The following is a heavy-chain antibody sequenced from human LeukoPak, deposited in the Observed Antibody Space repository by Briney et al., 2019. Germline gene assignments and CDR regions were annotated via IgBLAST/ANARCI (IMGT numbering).Heavy chain of an antibody. J-gene: IGHJ4*02. V-gene: IGHV4-31*03. CDR3: ARDRIQLGGSIDY. CDR2: IYYSGST. CDR1: DGSISSGGYY. D-gene: IGHD5-18*01. Sequence: KPSETLSLTCTVSDGSISSGGYYWSWIRQHPGKGLEWIGYIYYSGSTYHNPSLKSRVTISVDTSKNQFSLKLSSVTAADTAVYYCARDRIQLGGSIDYWGQGTLVTVSS.